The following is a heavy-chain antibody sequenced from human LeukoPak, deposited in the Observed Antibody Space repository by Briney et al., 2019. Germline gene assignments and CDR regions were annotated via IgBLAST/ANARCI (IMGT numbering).Heavy chain of an antibody. CDR1: GYTFTSYG. J-gene: IGHJ4*02. Sequence: ASVKVSCKASGYTFTSYGISWVRQAPGQGLEWMGWISAYNGNTNYAQKLQGRVTMTTDTSTSTAYMELRSLRSDDTAVYYCARDTYALWFGESTKPIDYWGQGTLVTVSS. CDR2: ISAYNGNT. V-gene: IGHV1-18*01. CDR3: ARDTYALWFGESTKPIDY. D-gene: IGHD3-10*01.